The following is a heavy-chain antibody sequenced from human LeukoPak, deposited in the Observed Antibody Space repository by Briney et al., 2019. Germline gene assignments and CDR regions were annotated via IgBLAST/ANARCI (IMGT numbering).Heavy chain of an antibody. CDR1: GGSFSSYY. D-gene: IGHD4-17*01. CDR3: ARVDYGDYSLPRH. J-gene: IGHJ4*02. CDR2: IYYSGST. Sequence: PSETLSLTCTVSGGSFSSYYWSWIRQPPGKGLEWIGYIYYSGSTNYNPSLKSRVTISVDTPKNQFSLKLSSVTAADTAVYYCARVDYGDYSLPRHWGQGTLVTVSS. V-gene: IGHV4-59*01.